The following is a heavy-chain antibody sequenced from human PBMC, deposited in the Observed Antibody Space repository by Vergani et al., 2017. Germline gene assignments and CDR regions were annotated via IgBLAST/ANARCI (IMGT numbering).Heavy chain of an antibody. D-gene: IGHD4-17*01. Sequence: QVQLVQSGAEVKKPGASVKVSCKTSAYTFTRNGITWVRQAPGQGLEWVGWISTYNDNTNYAQKFQGRVSMTTDTSTSTAYMEVRSLRSEDTAVYYCAREAPDDYGDTHWYFDLWGRGTLVTVSS. CDR1: AYTFTRNG. V-gene: IGHV1-18*01. J-gene: IGHJ2*01. CDR3: AREAPDDYGDTHWYFDL. CDR2: ISTYNDNT.